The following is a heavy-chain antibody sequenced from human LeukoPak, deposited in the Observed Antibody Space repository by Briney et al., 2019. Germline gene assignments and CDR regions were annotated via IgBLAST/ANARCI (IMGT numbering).Heavy chain of an antibody. CDR2: IYYSGST. Sequence: PSETLSLTCNVSGGSISSGGYYWSWIRQHPGKGLEWIGYIYYSGSTYYNPSLKSRVTISVDTSKNQFSLKLSSVTAADTAVYYCARVISCSGGSCFDGMVDYWGQGTLVTVSS. V-gene: IGHV4-31*03. D-gene: IGHD2-15*01. J-gene: IGHJ4*02. CDR1: GGSISSGGYY. CDR3: ARVISCSGGSCFDGMVDY.